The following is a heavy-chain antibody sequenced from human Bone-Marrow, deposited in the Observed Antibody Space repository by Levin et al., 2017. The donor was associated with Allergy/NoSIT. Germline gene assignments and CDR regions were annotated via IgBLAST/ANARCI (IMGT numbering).Heavy chain of an antibody. D-gene: IGHD1-26*01. CDR3: ASRSRPSWYFDL. Sequence: SQTLSLTCGLRGGSFSDSYLTWLRQPPGKGLEWIGEVSHGGSANYIPSLKSRVSISMDTSKSQFSLTLTSVTAADPAMYYCASRSRPSWYFDLWGRGTLVTVSS. CDR1: GGSFSDSY. J-gene: IGHJ2*01. V-gene: IGHV4-34*01. CDR2: VSHGGSA.